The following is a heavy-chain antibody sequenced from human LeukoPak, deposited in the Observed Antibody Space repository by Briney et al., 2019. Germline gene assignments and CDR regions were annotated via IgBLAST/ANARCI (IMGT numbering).Heavy chain of an antibody. D-gene: IGHD3-9*01. CDR2: ISSTSSYI. J-gene: IGHJ4*02. V-gene: IGHV3-21*01. CDR3: ARGQSRYFDWYLGFFDY. Sequence: GGSLRLSCAASGFTFSSYMNWVRQAPGKXXEWVSSISSTSSYIYYADSVKGRFTISSDNAKNSLYLQMNSLRADDTAVYYCARGQSRYFDWYLGFFDYWGQGTLVTVSS. CDR1: GFTFSSY.